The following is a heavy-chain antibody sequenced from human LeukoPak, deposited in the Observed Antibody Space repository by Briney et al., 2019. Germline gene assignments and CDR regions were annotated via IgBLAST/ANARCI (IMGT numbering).Heavy chain of an antibody. CDR3: ARDIVVVPAAGFDP. CDR2: ISGSGGST. V-gene: IGHV3-23*01. J-gene: IGHJ5*02. Sequence: GGSLRLSCAASGFTFSSYAMSWVRQAPGKGLEWVSAISGSGGSTYYADSVKGRFTLSRGNSKNTLYLQMNSLRAEDTAVYYCARDIVVVPAAGFDPWGQGTLVTVSS. D-gene: IGHD2-2*01. CDR1: GFTFSSYA.